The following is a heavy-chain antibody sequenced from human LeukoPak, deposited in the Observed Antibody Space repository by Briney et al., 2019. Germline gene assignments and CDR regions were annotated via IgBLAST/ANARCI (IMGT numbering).Heavy chain of an antibody. Sequence: SETLSLTCTVSGGSISSYYWSWVRQPPGKGLEWIGEIYHSGTTNYNPSLKSRVTISVDKSKNQFSLKLSSVTAADTAVYSCTRWSVGSSSFDYWGQGTLVTVSS. CDR2: IYHSGTT. J-gene: IGHJ4*02. V-gene: IGHV4-59*12. CDR3: TRWSVGSSSFDY. D-gene: IGHD6-13*01. CDR1: GGSISSYY.